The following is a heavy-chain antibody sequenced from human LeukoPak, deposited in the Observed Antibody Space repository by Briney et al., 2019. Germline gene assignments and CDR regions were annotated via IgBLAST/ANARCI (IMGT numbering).Heavy chain of an antibody. CDR2: IYTSGNT. D-gene: IGHD3-3*01. Sequence: SETLSLTCSVSGGSISYYYWTWIRQPPGRGLEWIGYIYTSGNTDYNPSLKSRVSMSLDTSKSQLSLSLSSVTAADTAVYFCARRGTIFGPESLWGRGTLVTVSS. J-gene: IGHJ2*01. CDR1: GGSISYYY. CDR3: ARRGTIFGPESL. V-gene: IGHV4-4*09.